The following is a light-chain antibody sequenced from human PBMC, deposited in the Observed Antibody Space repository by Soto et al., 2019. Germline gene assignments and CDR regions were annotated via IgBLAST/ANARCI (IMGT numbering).Light chain of an antibody. Sequence: QSVLTQPPSASGSPGQSVTISCTGTSSDVGGYNYVSWYQQHPGKAPKLMISEVSKRPSGVPDRFSGSKSGNTASPTVSGLQAEDEADYYCSSFAGNNNLVFGGGTKLTVL. V-gene: IGLV2-8*01. J-gene: IGLJ2*01. CDR2: EVS. CDR1: SSDVGGYNY. CDR3: SSFAGNNNLV.